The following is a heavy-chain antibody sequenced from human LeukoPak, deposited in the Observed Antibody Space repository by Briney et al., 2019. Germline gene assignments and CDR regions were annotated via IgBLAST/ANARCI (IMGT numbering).Heavy chain of an antibody. Sequence: GGSLRLSCAASGFTFSDYYMTWIRQAPGKGLEWVSYISSSGITIYYADSVKGRFTISRDNAKNTLYLQMNSLRAEDTAVYYCARGADSGYSSDNWGQGTLVSVSS. D-gene: IGHD3-9*01. CDR1: GFTFSDYY. V-gene: IGHV3-11*04. CDR3: ARGADSGYSSDN. J-gene: IGHJ4*02. CDR2: ISSSGITI.